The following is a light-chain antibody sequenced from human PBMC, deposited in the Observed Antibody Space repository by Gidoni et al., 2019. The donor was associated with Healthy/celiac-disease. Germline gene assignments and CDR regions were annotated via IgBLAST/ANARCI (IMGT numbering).Light chain of an antibody. V-gene: IGKV3-11*01. CDR1: QRVSSY. Sequence: EIVLTHSPATLSLSPGERATLSCRASQRVSSYLACYQQKPGQAPRLLIYDASNRATGLPARFSCSGSGTDFTLTISSLEPEDFAVYYCQQPFTFGQVTLLEIK. CDR3: QQPFT. CDR2: DAS. J-gene: IGKJ5*01.